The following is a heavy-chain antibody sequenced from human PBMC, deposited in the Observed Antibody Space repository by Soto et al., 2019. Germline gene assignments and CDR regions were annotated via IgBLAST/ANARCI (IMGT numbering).Heavy chain of an antibody. CDR2: IIPFFGTA. CDR1: GGTLSSYT. Sequence: QVQLVQSGAEVKKPGSSVKVSCKVSGGTLSSYTFSWVRQAPGQGLEWMGGIIPFFGTAEYTQKFQARVTITADESTSTAYMELSSLRSDDTAVYYCAGTHFDSSGYYPSGLDYWGQGTLVTDSS. V-gene: IGHV1-69*01. D-gene: IGHD3-22*01. CDR3: AGTHFDSSGYYPSGLDY. J-gene: IGHJ4*02.